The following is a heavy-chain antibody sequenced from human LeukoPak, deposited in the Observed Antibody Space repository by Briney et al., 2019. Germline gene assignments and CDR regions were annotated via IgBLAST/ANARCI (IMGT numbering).Heavy chain of an antibody. CDR2: ISGSGDST. Sequence: PGGSLRLSCAASGFTFDDHGMSWVRQAPGKGLEWVSGISGSGDSTYYADSVKGRFTISRDNSKNTLYLQMNSLRAEDTAVYYCARRSGIAVAGAFDYWGQGTLVTVSS. D-gene: IGHD6-19*01. CDR3: ARRSGIAVAGAFDY. CDR1: GFTFDDHG. V-gene: IGHV3-23*01. J-gene: IGHJ4*02.